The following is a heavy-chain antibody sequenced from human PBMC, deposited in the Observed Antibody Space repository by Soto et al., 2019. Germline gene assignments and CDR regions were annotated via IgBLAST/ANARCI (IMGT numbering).Heavy chain of an antibody. J-gene: IGHJ6*02. CDR2: ISYDGSNK. Sequence: PGGSLRLSCAASGFTFSSYGMHWVRQAPGKGLEWVAVISYDGSNKYYADSVKGRFTISRDNSKNTLYLQMNSLRAEDTAVYYCAKERGVVVITFGMGVWGQGTTVTVSS. V-gene: IGHV3-30*18. CDR1: GFTFSSYG. D-gene: IGHD3-22*01. CDR3: AKERGVVVITFGMGV.